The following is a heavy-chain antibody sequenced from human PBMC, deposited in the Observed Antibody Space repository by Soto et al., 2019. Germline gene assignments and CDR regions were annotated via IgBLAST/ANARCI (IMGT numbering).Heavy chain of an antibody. CDR2: IKEDGSEK. Sequence: EVQLVQSGGGLVQPGGSLRLSCEASGFTFGNYWMSWVRQAPGKGLEWLANIKEDGSEKNYVDAVKGRFTISRDNAKKSPYLEMNSLRDEDTAVYYCAREDELWIGSETNFFYYLAVWGRGTTVTVSS. CDR3: AREDELWIGSETNFFYYLAV. D-gene: IGHD2-21*01. J-gene: IGHJ6*03. CDR1: GFTFGNYW. V-gene: IGHV3-7*03.